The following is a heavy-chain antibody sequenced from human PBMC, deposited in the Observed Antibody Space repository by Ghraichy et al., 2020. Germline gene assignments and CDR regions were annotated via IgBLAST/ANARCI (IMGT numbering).Heavy chain of an antibody. V-gene: IGHV1-8*01. CDR3: ARGLYCSSTSCYRGYYYGMDV. CDR1: GYTFTSYD. J-gene: IGHJ6*02. Sequence: ASVKVSCKASGYTFTSYDINWVRQATGQGLEWMGWMNPNSGNTGYAQKFQGRVTMTRNTSISTAYMELSSLRSEDTAVYYCARGLYCSSTSCYRGYYYGMDVWGQATTVTVSS. D-gene: IGHD2-2*01. CDR2: MNPNSGNT.